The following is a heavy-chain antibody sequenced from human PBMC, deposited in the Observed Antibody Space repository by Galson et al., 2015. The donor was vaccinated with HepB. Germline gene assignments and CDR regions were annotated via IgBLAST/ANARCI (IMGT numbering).Heavy chain of an antibody. D-gene: IGHD2-2*01. J-gene: IGHJ5*02. CDR3: AREFGVVVPAAIFWFDP. CDR1: GYTFTSYG. V-gene: IGHV1-18*01. CDR2: ISAYNGNT. Sequence: SVKVSCKASGYTFTSYGISWVRQAPGQGLEWMGWISAYNGNTNYAQKLQGRVTMTTDTSTSTAYMELRSLRSDDTAVYYCAREFGVVVPAAIFWFDPWGQGTLVTVSS.